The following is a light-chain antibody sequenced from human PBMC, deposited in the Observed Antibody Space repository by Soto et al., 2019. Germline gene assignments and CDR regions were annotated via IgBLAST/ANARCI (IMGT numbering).Light chain of an antibody. CDR1: QIVGKNY. V-gene: IGKV3-20*01. Sequence: DILLTQSPVTLSLYPRERATLSCRSSQIVGKNYLAWYQQKPGQAHRLLVYDASTRATGVPDRFSGSGSGTEFTLTISRLEPEEFAVYYCHQYAYEPLTVGGGTKVDIK. J-gene: IGKJ4*01. CDR2: DAS. CDR3: HQYAYEPLT.